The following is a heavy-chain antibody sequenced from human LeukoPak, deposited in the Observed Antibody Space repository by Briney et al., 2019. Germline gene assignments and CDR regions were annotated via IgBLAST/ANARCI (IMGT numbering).Heavy chain of an antibody. D-gene: IGHD6-19*01. CDR2: ISSSSSTI. Sequence: GGSLRLSCAASGFTFSSYSMNWVRQAPGKGLEWVSYISSSSSTIYYADSVEGRFTISRDNAKNSLYLQMNSLRAEDTAVYYCAREREETVAGIGYWGQGTLVTVSS. CDR3: AREREETVAGIGY. CDR1: GFTFSSYS. V-gene: IGHV3-48*01. J-gene: IGHJ4*02.